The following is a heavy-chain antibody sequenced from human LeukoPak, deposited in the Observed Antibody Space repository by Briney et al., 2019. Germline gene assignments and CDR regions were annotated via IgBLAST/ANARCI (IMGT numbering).Heavy chain of an antibody. CDR1: VDTFRSYA. J-gene: IGHJ3*02. CDR2: IIPMFGTP. CDR3: AKTLGYCSTTGCYGAFDI. V-gene: IGHV1-69*13. Sequence: SVKVSCKASVDTFRSYAISWVRQAPGQGLEWMGGIIPMFGTPNYAQKFQGRVRITADESTSTAYMELSSLRSEDTAVYYCAKTLGYCSTTGCYGAFDIWGQGTMVTVSS. D-gene: IGHD2-2*01.